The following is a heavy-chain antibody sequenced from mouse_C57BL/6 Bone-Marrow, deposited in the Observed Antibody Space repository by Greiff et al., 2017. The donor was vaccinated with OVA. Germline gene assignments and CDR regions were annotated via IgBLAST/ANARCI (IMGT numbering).Heavy chain of an antibody. CDR3: ARDWVGVSYYYAMDY. CDR1: GYTFTSYW. J-gene: IGHJ4*01. V-gene: IGHV1-72*01. Sequence: QVQLKQPGAELVMPGASVKLSCKASGYTFTSYWMHWVKQRPGRGLEWIGRIDPNSGGTKYNEKFKSKATLTVDKPSSTAYMQLSSLTSEDSAVYYCARDWVGVSYYYAMDYWGQGTSVTVSS. D-gene: IGHD4-1*01. CDR2: IDPNSGGT.